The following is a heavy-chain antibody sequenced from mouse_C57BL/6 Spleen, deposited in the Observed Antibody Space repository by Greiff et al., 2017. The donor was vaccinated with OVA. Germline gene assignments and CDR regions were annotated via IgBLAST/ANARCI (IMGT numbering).Heavy chain of an antibody. J-gene: IGHJ2*01. CDR1: GYTFTDYY. V-gene: IGHV1-26*01. CDR3: ARKDYDGGAYFDY. CDR2: INPNNGGT. D-gene: IGHD2-4*01. Sequence: EVQLQQSGPELVKPGASVKISCKASGYTFTDYYMNWVKQSHGKSLEWIGDINPNNGGTSYNQKFKGKATLTVDKSSSTAYMELRSLTSEDSAVYYCARKDYDGGAYFDYWGQGTTLTVSS.